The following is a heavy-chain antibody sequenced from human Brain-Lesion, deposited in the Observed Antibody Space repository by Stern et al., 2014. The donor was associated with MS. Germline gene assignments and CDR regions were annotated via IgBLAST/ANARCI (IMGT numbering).Heavy chain of an antibody. CDR1: GYTLTELS. D-gene: IGHD1-26*01. CDR3: ATLSPGAGGNYYRHFDY. J-gene: IGHJ4*02. V-gene: IGHV1-24*01. CDR2: FDPEDGET. Sequence: QVQLLQSGAVVKKPGASVKVSCKVSGYTLTELSMHWVRQAPRKGLEWMGGFDPEDGETIYAQKFQGRVTMTEDTSTDTAYMELSRLRSEDTAVYYCATLSPGAGGNYYRHFDYWGQGTLVTVSS.